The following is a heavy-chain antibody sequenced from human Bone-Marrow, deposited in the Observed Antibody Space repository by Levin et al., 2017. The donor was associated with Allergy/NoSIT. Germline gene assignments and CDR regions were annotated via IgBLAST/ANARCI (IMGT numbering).Heavy chain of an antibody. CDR1: GFTFSNAW. V-gene: IGHV3-15*07. Sequence: PGGSLRLSCAASGFTFSNAWMNWVRQAPGKGLEWVGRIISKTDGGTTDDAAPVKGRFIISRDDSRNTVSLQMNSLRIEDTAMYYCATAPGYYDSSPFDWWGQGILVTVSS. J-gene: IGHJ4*02. CDR2: IISKTDGGTT. D-gene: IGHD3-22*01. CDR3: ATAPGYYDSSPFDW.